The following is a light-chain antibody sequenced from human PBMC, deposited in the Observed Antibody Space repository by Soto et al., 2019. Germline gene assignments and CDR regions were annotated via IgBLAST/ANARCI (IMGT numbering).Light chain of an antibody. CDR3: QHRSNWPIT. CDR1: QSVSTY. CDR2: DAS. J-gene: IGKJ3*01. V-gene: IGKV3-11*01. Sequence: EIVLTQSPATLSLSPGDRATLSCRASQSVSTYLAWYQQKPGQAPRLLIYDASSRATGIPARFSGSGSGTDFTLTISSLEPEDFAVYYCQHRSNWPITFGPGTKVYIK.